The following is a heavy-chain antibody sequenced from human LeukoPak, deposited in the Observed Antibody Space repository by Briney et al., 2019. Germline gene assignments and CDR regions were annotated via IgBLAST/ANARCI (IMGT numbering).Heavy chain of an antibody. Sequence: GGSLRLSCAASGFTFSSYEMNWVRQAPGKGLEWVSYISSSGSTIYYADSVKGRFTISRDNAKNSLYLQMNSLRAEDTAVYYCARVLRGVTMVRGVIIGNYYYYMDVWGKGTTVTISS. CDR2: ISSSGSTI. J-gene: IGHJ6*03. V-gene: IGHV3-48*03. D-gene: IGHD3-10*01. CDR3: ARVLRGVTMVRGVIIGNYYYYMDV. CDR1: GFTFSSYE.